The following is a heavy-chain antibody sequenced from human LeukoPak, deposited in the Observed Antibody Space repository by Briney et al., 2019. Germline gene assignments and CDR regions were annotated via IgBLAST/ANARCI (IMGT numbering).Heavy chain of an antibody. CDR3: ARAYDYVLPHFDY. V-gene: IGHV1-2*02. D-gene: IGHD3-16*01. Sequence: GASVKVSCKASGYTFTSYYIHWVRQAPGQGLEWMGWIKTYSGGTNSPQQFQGRVTMTRDTSISTAYMELSRLGSDDTALYYCARAYDYVLPHFDYWGQGTLVTVSS. CDR2: IKTYSGGT. CDR1: GYTFTSYY. J-gene: IGHJ4*02.